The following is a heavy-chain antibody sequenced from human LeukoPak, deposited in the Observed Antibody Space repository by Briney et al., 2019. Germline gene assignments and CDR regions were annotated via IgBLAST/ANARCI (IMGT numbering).Heavy chain of an antibody. CDR2: ISWNSGSI. D-gene: IGHD5-12*01. CDR1: ELTFEDYA. CDR3: AKDSVGWPRSSSAFDI. V-gene: IGHV3-9*01. J-gene: IGHJ3*02. Sequence: GGSLRLSCAASELTFEDYAMHWVRHAPGKGLEWVSCISWNSGSIAYADSVKGRFTISRDNAKNSLYLQMNSLRPEDTALYYCAKDSVGWPRSSSAFDIWGQGTRVTVSS.